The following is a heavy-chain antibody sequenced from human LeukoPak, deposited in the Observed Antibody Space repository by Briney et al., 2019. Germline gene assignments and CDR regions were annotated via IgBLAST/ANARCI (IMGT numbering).Heavy chain of an antibody. CDR3: ASLMVRGVLYYFDY. V-gene: IGHV4-31*03. Sequence: PQTLSLTCTVSGGSISSGGYYWSWIRQHPGKGLEWIGYIYYSGSTYYNPSLKSRVTISVDTSKNQFSLKLSSVTAADTAVYYCASLMVRGVLYYFDYWGQGTLVTVSS. CDR1: GGSISSGGYY. J-gene: IGHJ4*02. D-gene: IGHD3-10*01. CDR2: IYYSGST.